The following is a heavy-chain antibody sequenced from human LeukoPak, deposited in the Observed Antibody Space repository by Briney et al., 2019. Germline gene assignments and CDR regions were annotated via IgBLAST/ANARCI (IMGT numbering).Heavy chain of an antibody. D-gene: IGHD1-26*01. V-gene: IGHV3-21*01. CDR1: GLTFRAYT. J-gene: IGHJ5*02. Sequence: RGSLRLSCAASGLTFRAYTMNWVRQPPGKVLEWVSYISSSGSYIYYADSVKGRFTISRDKNSLYLQMDSLRAEDTAVYYCARDSRQWVEQLPYGWFDPWGQGTLVTVSP. CDR2: ISSSGSYI. CDR3: ARDSRQWVEQLPYGWFDP.